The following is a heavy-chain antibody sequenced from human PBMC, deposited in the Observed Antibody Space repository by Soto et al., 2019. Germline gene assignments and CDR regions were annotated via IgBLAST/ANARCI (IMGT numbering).Heavy chain of an antibody. V-gene: IGHV1-46*01. Sequence: ASMKVSCKASGYTFTSYYMHWVRQAPGQGLEWMGIINPSGGSTSYAQKFQGRVTMTRDTSTSTVYMELSSLRSEDTAVYYCARLGRDYDSSAHGPFAYWGQGXLVTVSS. D-gene: IGHD3-22*01. CDR3: ARLGRDYDSSAHGPFAY. CDR1: GYTFTSYY. J-gene: IGHJ4*02. CDR2: INPSGGST.